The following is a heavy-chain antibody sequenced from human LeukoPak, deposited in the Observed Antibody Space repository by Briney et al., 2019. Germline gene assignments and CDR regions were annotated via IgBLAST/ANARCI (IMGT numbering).Heavy chain of an antibody. CDR2: INHSGST. J-gene: IGHJ4*02. CDR3: ATPKNLGDSGSYRSFDY. CDR1: GGSFSGYY. V-gene: IGHV4-34*01. D-gene: IGHD1-26*01. Sequence: SETLSLTCAVYGGSFSGYYWSWIRQPPGKGLEWIGEINHSGSTNYNPSLKSRVTISVDTSKNQFSLKLSSVTAADTAVYYCATPKNLGDSGSYRSFDYWGQGTLVTVSS.